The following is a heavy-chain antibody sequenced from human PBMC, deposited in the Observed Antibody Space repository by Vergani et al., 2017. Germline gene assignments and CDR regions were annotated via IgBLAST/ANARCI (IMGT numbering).Heavy chain of an antibody. V-gene: IGHV4-30-2*01. Sequence: QLQLQESGSGLVKPSQTLSLTCAVSGDSITNGGFSWNWIRQPPGKGPEWIGYIFPSGNSDYNPSLKNRVSISLDKSKNQFSLWVNSVTAADTAVYFCAGTSLSALVGYFYYMDVWGKGKTVVVSS. J-gene: IGHJ6*03. D-gene: IGHD3-16*02. CDR3: AGTSLSALVGYFYYMDV. CDR1: GDSITNGGFS. CDR2: IFPSGNS.